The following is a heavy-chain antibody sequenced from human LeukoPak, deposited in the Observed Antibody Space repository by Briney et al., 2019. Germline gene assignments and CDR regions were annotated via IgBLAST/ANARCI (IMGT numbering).Heavy chain of an antibody. CDR1: GYSFTTYY. CDR2: INPSGGTT. Sequence: GASVKVSCKASGYSFTTYYMHWVRQAPGQRLDWMGIINPSGGTTTYAQKFQGRVTMTRDTSTSTVYMELSSLRSEDTAVYYCAREMAATFRTFDYWGQGTLVTVSS. CDR3: AREMAATFRTFDY. V-gene: IGHV1-46*01. J-gene: IGHJ4*02. D-gene: IGHD5-24*01.